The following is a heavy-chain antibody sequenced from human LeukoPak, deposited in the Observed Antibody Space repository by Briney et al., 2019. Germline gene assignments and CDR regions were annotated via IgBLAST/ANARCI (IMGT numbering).Heavy chain of an antibody. J-gene: IGHJ4*02. D-gene: IGHD1-26*01. Sequence: GGSLRLSCAASAFSLNAYNMNWVRKAPGKGLEWVSSISYTGTYIYYADSVKGRFTISRDNAQNSLYLQMNSLRAEDTAIYYCVRDRGTYRPIDYWGQGTLVTVSS. CDR2: ISYTGTYI. V-gene: IGHV3-21*04. CDR3: VRDRGTYRPIDY. CDR1: AFSLNAYN.